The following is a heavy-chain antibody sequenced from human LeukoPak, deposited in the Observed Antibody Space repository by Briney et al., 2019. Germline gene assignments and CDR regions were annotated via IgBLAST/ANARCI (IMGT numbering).Heavy chain of an antibody. J-gene: IGHJ3*02. CDR1: GGSFSGYY. CDR2: INHSGST. D-gene: IGHD6-13*01. Sequence: SETLSLTCAVYGGSFSGYYWSWIRQPPGKGLEWIEEINHSGSTNYNPSLKSRVTISVDTSKNQFSLKLSSVTAADTAVYYCARVPGYSRSRGAFDIWGQGTMVTVSS. V-gene: IGHV4-34*01. CDR3: ARVPGYSRSRGAFDI.